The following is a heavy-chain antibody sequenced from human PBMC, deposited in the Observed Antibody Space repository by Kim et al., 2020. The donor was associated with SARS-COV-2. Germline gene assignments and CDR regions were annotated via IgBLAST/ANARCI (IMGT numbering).Heavy chain of an antibody. CDR2: INHSGST. V-gene: IGHV4-34*01. D-gene: IGHD3-3*01. Sequence: SETLSLTCAVYGGSFSGYYWSWIRQPPGKGLEWIGEINHSGSTNYNPSLKSRVTISVDTSKNQFSLKLSSVTAADTAVYYCASTADFWSGYWGYWGQGTLVTVSS. CDR3: ASTADFWSGYWGY. J-gene: IGHJ4*02. CDR1: GGSFSGYY.